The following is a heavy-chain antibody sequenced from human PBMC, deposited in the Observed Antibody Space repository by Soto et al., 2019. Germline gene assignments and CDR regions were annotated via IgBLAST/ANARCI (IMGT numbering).Heavy chain of an antibody. J-gene: IGHJ3*02. CDR2: NSGSGGST. D-gene: IGHD3-22*01. CDR1: GFTFSSYA. CDR3: AKDRSGYPDAFDI. Sequence: GGSLRLSCAASGFTFSSYAMSWVRQAPGKGLEWVSANSGSGGSTYYAESVKGRFTISRDNSKNTLYLQMDSLRAEDTAVYYCAKDRSGYPDAFDIWGQGTMVTVSS. V-gene: IGHV3-23*01.